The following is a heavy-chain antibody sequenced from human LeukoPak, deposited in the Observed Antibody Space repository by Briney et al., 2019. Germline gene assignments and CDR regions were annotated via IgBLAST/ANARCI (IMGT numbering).Heavy chain of an antibody. Sequence: SETLSLTCTVSGYSICSGYYWGWIRQPPGKGLEWIGSIYHSGSTYYNPSLKSRVTISVDTSKNQFSLKLSSVTAADTAVYYCATSERYYGSGSMGAFDIWGQGAMVTVSS. V-gene: IGHV4-38-2*02. CDR3: ATSERYYGSGSMGAFDI. CDR1: GYSICSGYY. D-gene: IGHD3-10*01. CDR2: IYHSGST. J-gene: IGHJ3*02.